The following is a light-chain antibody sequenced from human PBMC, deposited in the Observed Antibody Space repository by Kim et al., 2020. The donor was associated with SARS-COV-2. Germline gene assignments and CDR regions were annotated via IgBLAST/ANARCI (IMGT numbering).Light chain of an antibody. J-gene: IGKJ1*01. V-gene: IGKV3-15*01. CDR2: GAS. Sequence: PGKEATLPGRAIQIFTSDLAWTQQKPGQVPRLPINGASTRATGIPARFRGSGSGTDFTLTISSLQSEDLAVYYGQQYNKWPPRTFGQGTKVDIK. CDR1: QIFTSD. CDR3: QQYNKWPPRT.